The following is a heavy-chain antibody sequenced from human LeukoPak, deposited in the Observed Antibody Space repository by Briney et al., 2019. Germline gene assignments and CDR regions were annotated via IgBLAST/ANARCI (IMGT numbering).Heavy chain of an antibody. CDR3: ARCPYDSTGYYSVPSHLDY. J-gene: IGHJ4*02. D-gene: IGHD3-22*01. V-gene: IGHV3-7*01. CDR2: IKQDGSAK. CDR1: GFTFSTYW. Sequence: PGGSLRLSCATSGFTFSTYWMTWVRQAPGKGLEWVANIKQDGSAKYYVDSLRGRFSISRDNVKNSLFLQMNSLSAEDTAVSYCARCPYDSTGYYSVPSHLDYWGQGTLVTVSS.